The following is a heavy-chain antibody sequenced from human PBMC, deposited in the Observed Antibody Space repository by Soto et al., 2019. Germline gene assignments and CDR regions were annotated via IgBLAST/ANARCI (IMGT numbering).Heavy chain of an antibody. D-gene: IGHD1-1*01. CDR2: ISWNGGNI. Sequence: GGSLRLSCAASGFTFDDYAMHWVRQAPGKGLEWVSGISWNGGNIDYADSVKGRFTISRDNAKNSLYLQMNSLRAEDTALYYCAQDSHPHLSTGGSFDFWGRGTLVTVSS. CDR3: AQDSHPHLSTGGSFDF. J-gene: IGHJ4*02. V-gene: IGHV3-9*01. CDR1: GFTFDDYA.